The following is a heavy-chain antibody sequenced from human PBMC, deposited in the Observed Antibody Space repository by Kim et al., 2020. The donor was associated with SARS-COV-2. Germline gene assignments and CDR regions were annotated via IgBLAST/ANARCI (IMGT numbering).Heavy chain of an antibody. J-gene: IGHJ4*02. V-gene: IGHV3-30*04. CDR1: GFTFSSYA. Sequence: GGSLRLSCAASGFTFSSYAMHWVRQAPGKGLEWVAVISYDGSNKYYADSVKGRFTISRDNSKNTLYLQMNSLRAEDTAVYYCARGRRVFDYGGQGNLVTV. CDR2: ISYDGSNK. CDR3: ARGRRVFDY.